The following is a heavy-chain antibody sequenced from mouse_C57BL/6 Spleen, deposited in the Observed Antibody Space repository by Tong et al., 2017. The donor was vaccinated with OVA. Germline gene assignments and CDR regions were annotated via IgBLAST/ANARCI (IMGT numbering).Heavy chain of an antibody. J-gene: IGHJ2*01. V-gene: IGHV1-82*01. Sequence: VQLQESGPELVKPGASVKISCKASGYAFSSSWMNWVKQRPGKGLEWIGRIYPGDGDTNYSGKFKGKATLTADKSSSTAYMQLSSLTSEDSAVYFCARSRGTYYFDYWGQGTTLTVSS. CDR3: ARSRGTYYFDY. D-gene: IGHD5-1*01. CDR2: IYPGDGDT. CDR1: GYAFSSSW.